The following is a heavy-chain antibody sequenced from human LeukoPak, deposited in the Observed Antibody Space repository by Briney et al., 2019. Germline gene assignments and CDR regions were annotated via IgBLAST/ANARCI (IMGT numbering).Heavy chain of an antibody. CDR1: GYIFTTYS. D-gene: IGHD2-8*01. V-gene: IGHV1-46*01. J-gene: IGHJ5*02. Sequence: ASVKVSCKASGYIFTTYSIHWVRQAPGHGLEWMGVINPRGDSTIYVQKFQGRVTLTSDTSTTTIYMELSGLTSDDTGLYYCARKWSSRDWFDPWGQGTLVTVSS. CDR2: INPRGDST. CDR3: ARKWSSRDWFDP.